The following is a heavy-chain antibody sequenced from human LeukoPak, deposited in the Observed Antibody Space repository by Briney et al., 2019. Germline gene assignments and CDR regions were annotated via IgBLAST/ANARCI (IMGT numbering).Heavy chain of an antibody. Sequence: PGASLRLSCAASGFTFSSYAMSWVRQAPGKGLEWVSAISGSGGSTYYADSVKGRFTISRDNSKNTLYLQMNSLRAEDTAVYYCAKTGYSYGLPRVAFDIWGQGTMVTASS. V-gene: IGHV3-23*01. J-gene: IGHJ3*02. D-gene: IGHD5-18*01. CDR2: ISGSGGST. CDR3: AKTGYSYGLPRVAFDI. CDR1: GFTFSSYA.